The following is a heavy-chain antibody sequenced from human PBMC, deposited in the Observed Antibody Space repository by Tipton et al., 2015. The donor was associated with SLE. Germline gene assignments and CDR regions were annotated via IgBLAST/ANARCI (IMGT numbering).Heavy chain of an antibody. CDR2: IYYSGST. CDR3: ARAHPEAAADTPFDY. CDR1: GGSISSSSYY. J-gene: IGHJ4*02. D-gene: IGHD6-13*01. V-gene: IGHV4-39*07. Sequence: LSLTCTVSGGSISSSSYYWGWMRQPPGKGLEWIGSIYYSGSTNYNPSLKSRVTISVDTSKNQFSLKLSSVTAADTAVYYCARAHPEAAADTPFDYWGQGTLVTVSS.